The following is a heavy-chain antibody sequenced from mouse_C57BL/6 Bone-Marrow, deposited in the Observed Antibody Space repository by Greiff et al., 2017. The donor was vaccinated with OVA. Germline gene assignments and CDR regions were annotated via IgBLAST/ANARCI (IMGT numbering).Heavy chain of an antibody. CDR3: TTDSNPYYFDY. CDR2: IDPENGDT. CDR1: GFNIKDDY. J-gene: IGHJ2*01. V-gene: IGHV14-4*01. D-gene: IGHD2-5*01. Sequence: EVQLQQSGAELVRPGASVKLSCTASGFNIKDDYMHWVKQRPEQGLEWIGWIDPENGDTEYASKFQGKATITADTSSNTAYLQLSSLTSEDTAVYDCTTDSNPYYFDYWGQGTTLTVSS.